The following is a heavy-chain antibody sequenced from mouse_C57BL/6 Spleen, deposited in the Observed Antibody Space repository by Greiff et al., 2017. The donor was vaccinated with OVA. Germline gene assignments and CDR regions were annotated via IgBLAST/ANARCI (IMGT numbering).Heavy chain of an antibody. Sequence: QVQLQQPGAELVKPGASVKMSCKASGYTFTSYWITWVKQRPGQGLEWIGDIYPGSGSTNYNEKFKSKATLTVDTSSSTAYMQLSSLTSEDSAVYYGARRPYYGSSHYYAMDYWGQGTSVTVSS. CDR1: GYTFTSYW. D-gene: IGHD1-1*01. J-gene: IGHJ4*01. CDR3: ARRPYYGSSHYYAMDY. V-gene: IGHV1-55*01. CDR2: IYPGSGST.